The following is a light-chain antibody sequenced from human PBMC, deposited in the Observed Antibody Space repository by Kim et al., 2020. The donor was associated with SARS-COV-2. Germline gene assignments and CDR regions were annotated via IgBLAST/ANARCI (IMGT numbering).Light chain of an antibody. CDR2: EAS. J-gene: IGKJ4*01. CDR1: QAIGDD. CDR3: LQDHIYVT. Sequence: AIQMTQSPSSLSASVGDRVTITCRASQAIGDDVAWYQQKPGKAPKLLIYEASTLQSGVPSRFSGAGSGTDFTLAITGLQPEDFATYYCLQDHIYVTFGGGTKVDIK. V-gene: IGKV1-6*01.